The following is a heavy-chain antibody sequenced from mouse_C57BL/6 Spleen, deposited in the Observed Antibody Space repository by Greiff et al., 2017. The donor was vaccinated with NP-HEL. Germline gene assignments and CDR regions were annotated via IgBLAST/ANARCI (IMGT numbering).Heavy chain of an antibody. Sequence: QVHVKQSGPGLVQPSQSLSITCTVSGFSLTSYGVHWVRQSPGKGLEWLGVIWSGGSTDYNAAFISRLSISKDNSKSQVFFKMNSLQADDTAIDYCARAGDSWYFDVWGTGTTVTVSS. J-gene: IGHJ1*03. CDR3: ARAGDSWYFDV. V-gene: IGHV2-2*01. CDR2: IWSGGST. CDR1: GFSLTSYG. D-gene: IGHD2-13*01.